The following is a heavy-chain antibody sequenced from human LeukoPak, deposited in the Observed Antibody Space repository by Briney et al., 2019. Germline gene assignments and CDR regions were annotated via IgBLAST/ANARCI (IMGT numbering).Heavy chain of an antibody. CDR2: IIPIFGTA. J-gene: IGHJ4*02. V-gene: IGHV1-69*06. D-gene: IGHD5-18*01. CDR3: ARDRRGYSYGYPLYYFDY. CDR1: GGTFSSYA. Sequence: VASVKVSCTASGGTFSSYAISWVRQAPGQGLEWMGGIIPIFGTANYAQKFQGRVTITADKSTSTAYMELSSLRSEDTAVYYCARDRRGYSYGYPLYYFDYWGQGTLVTVSS.